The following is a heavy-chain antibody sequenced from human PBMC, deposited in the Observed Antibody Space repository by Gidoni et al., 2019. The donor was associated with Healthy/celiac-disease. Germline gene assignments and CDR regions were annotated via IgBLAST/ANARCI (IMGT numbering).Heavy chain of an antibody. J-gene: IGHJ6*02. Sequence: EVQLVESGGGLVKPGGSLRPACAASGFTFSSYSMNWVRQAPGKGLEWVSSISSSSSYIYYADSVKGRFTISRDNAKNSLYLQMNSLRAEDTAVYYCARDRIRSYGMDVWGQGTTVTVSS. CDR2: ISSSSSYI. V-gene: IGHV3-21*01. CDR1: GFTFSSYS. D-gene: IGHD3-3*02. CDR3: ARDRIRSYGMDV.